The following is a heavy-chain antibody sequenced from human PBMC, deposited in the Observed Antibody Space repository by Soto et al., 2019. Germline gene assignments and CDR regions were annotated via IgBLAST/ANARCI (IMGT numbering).Heavy chain of an antibody. D-gene: IGHD3-3*01. J-gene: IGHJ3*02. CDR3: ASPSIFGVVTDAFDI. CDR1: GGTFSSYT. V-gene: IGHV1-69*02. CDR2: IIPILGIA. Sequence: QVQLVQSGAEVKKPGSSVKVSCKASGGTFSSYTISWVRQAPGQGLEWMGRIIPILGIANYAQKFQGRVTITADKSTSTAYMEVSSLRSEDTAVYYCASPSIFGVVTDAFDIWGQGTMVTVYS.